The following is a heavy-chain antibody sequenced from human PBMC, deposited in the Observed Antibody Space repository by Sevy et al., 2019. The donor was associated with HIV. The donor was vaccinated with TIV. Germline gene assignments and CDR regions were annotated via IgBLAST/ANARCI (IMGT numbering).Heavy chain of an antibody. CDR3: VRDRIAAAGGYFDY. J-gene: IGHJ4*02. CDR2: ISYIGST. V-gene: IGHV4-61*01. D-gene: IGHD6-13*01. CDR1: GASVSYGNYY. Sequence: SETLSLTCTVSGASVSYGNYYWTWIRQPPGKGLEWIGYISYIGSTNYNPSLKSRVTISIDTAKNHLSLRLNSVTATDTAVNYYVRDRIAAAGGYFDYWGQGALVTVSS.